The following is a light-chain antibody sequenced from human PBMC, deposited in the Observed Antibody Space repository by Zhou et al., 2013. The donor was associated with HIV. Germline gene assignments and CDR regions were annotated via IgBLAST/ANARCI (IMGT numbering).Light chain of an antibody. V-gene: IGKV3-20*01. CDR2: GAS. J-gene: IGKJ1*01. Sequence: DIVLTQSPGTLSLSPGERATLSCRASQSVSSPYLAWYQQKPGQAPRLLFYGASSRATGIPDRFSGSGSGTDFTLTISRLDPEDFAVYYCQQYDISPWTFGQGTKVGN. CDR3: QQYDISPWT. CDR1: QSVSSPY.